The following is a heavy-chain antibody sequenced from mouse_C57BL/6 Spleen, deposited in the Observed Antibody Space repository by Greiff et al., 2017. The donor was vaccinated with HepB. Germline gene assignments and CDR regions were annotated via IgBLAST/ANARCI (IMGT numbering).Heavy chain of an antibody. J-gene: IGHJ4*01. Sequence: QVQLKQPGAELVMPGASVKLSCKASGYTFTSYWMHWVKQRPGQGLEWIGEIDPSDSYTNYNQKFKGKSTLTVDKSSSTAYMQLSSLTSEDSAVYYCATNWDVYAMDYWGQGTSVTVSS. D-gene: IGHD4-1*01. CDR2: IDPSDSYT. V-gene: IGHV1-69*01. CDR1: GYTFTSYW. CDR3: ATNWDVYAMDY.